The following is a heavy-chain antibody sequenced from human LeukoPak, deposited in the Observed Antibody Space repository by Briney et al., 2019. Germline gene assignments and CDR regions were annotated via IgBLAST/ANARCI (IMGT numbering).Heavy chain of an antibody. J-gene: IGHJ5*02. Sequence: SETLSLTCTVSGGSISSGDYYWSWIRQPPGKGLEWIGEINHSGSTNYNPSLKSRVTISVDTSKNQFSLKLSSVTAADTAVYYCARAPHYVLNWFDPWGQGTLVTVSS. CDR3: ARAPHYVLNWFDP. CDR1: GGSISSGDYY. D-gene: IGHD4-17*01. V-gene: IGHV4-39*07. CDR2: INHSGST.